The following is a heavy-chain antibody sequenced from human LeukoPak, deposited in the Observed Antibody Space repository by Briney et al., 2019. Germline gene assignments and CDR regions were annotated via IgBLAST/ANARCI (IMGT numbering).Heavy chain of an antibody. D-gene: IGHD1-7*01. Sequence: ASVKVSCKASGGTFSSYAISWVRQAPGQGLEWMGGIIPIFGTANYAQKFQGRVTITTDESTSTAYMELSSLRSEDTAVYYCARDVSLGITGTNDYFDYWGQGTLVTVSS. CDR3: ARDVSLGITGTNDYFDY. J-gene: IGHJ4*02. CDR1: GGTFSSYA. CDR2: IIPIFGTA. V-gene: IGHV1-69*05.